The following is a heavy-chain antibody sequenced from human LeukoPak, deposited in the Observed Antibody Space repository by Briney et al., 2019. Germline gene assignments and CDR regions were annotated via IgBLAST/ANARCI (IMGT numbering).Heavy chain of an antibody. CDR2: INHSGST. CDR1: SESFSGYY. V-gene: IGHV4-34*01. J-gene: IGHJ4*02. D-gene: IGHD3-22*01. Sequence: ASETLSLTCAVYSESFSGYYWSWLRQPPGKGLEWIGEINHSGSTNYNPSLKSRVTISVDTSKNQFSLKLSSVTAADTAVYYCARGVARTYYSDTSGYAAADYWGQGTLVTVSS. CDR3: ARGVARTYYSDTSGYAAADY.